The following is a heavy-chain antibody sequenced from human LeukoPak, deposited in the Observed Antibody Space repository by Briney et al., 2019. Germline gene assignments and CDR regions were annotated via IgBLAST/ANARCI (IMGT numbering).Heavy chain of an antibody. Sequence: GSLRPSCAASGFTFSSYWMHLVRQASGKGLEWVANIKQDGSEKYYVDSVKGRFTISRDNAKNSLYLQMNSLRAEDTAVYSCVRDGDTSGYTNWGQGTLVTVSS. D-gene: IGHD3-22*01. V-gene: IGHV3-7*01. CDR1: GFTFSSYW. CDR2: IKQDGSEK. CDR3: VRDGDTSGYTN. J-gene: IGHJ4*02.